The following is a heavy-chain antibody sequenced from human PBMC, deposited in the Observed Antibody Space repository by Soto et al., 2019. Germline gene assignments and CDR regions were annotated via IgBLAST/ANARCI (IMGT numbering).Heavy chain of an antibody. J-gene: IGHJ5*02. V-gene: IGHV4-34*01. CDR2: INHSGST. CDR3: TRDPPPFP. Sequence: SETLSLTCAVYGGSFSGYYWSWIRQPPGKGLEWIGEINHSGSTNYNPSLKSRVTISVDTSKNQFSLKLSSVTAADTAVYYCTRDPPPFPWGQGTLVTVSS. CDR1: GGSFSGYY.